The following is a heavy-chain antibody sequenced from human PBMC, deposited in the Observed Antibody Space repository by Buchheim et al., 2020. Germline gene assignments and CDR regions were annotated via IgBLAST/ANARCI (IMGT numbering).Heavy chain of an antibody. CDR2: INPDGGST. D-gene: IGHD3-10*01. J-gene: IGHJ4*02. V-gene: IGHV1-46*01. CDR1: GYSFTNYF. Sequence: QVQLVQSGAQVKKPGASVKISCETSGYSFTNYFMHWVRQAPGQGLEWMGIINPDGGSTSYAQKFQSRVTMTRDTSTTTVYMELSSLRSEDTAVYYCARVRRGGPVWFGEWGFEYWGQGTLLTVPS. CDR3: ARVRRGGPVWFGEWGFEY.